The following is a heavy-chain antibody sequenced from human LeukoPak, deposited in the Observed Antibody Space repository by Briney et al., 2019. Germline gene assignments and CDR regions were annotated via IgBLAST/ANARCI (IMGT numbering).Heavy chain of an antibody. D-gene: IGHD2-2*01. J-gene: IGHJ4*02. CDR3: ARDDQLLLYDLDY. CDR2: INHSGST. CDR1: GGSFSGYY. Sequence: SETLSLTCAVYGGSFSGYYWSWIRQPPGKGLEWIGEINHSGSTNYNPSLRSRVTISVDTSKNQFSLKLSSVTAADTAVYYCARDDQLLLYDLDYWGQGTLVTVSS. V-gene: IGHV4-34*01.